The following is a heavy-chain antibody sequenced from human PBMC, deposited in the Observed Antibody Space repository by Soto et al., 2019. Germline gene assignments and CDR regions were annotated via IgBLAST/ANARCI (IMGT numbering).Heavy chain of an antibody. D-gene: IGHD5-12*01. CDR2: IDNSGNT. CDR3: ARRTYSGSSYYFAY. J-gene: IGHJ4*02. V-gene: IGHV4-4*09. Sequence: SETLSLTCTVSGGSISSYYWSWVRQPPGKGLEWIAYIDNSGNTNYNPSLKSRVTISVDASKNQFSLKLSSVTAADTAVYYCARRTYSGSSYYFAYWGQGTQVTVSS. CDR1: GGSISSYY.